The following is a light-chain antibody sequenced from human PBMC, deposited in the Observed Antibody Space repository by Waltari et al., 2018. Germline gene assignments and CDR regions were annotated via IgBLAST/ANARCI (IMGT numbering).Light chain of an antibody. Sequence: DVQMTQSPSSLSASVGDRVTITCRASQDVSNWLAWYQQKPGKAPKLLIYRASNLETGVPSRFIGRGSGTDFTLTITSQQPEDIATYYCQQHNNPPWTFGQGTRVDIK. J-gene: IGKJ1*01. CDR3: QQHNNPPWT. CDR2: RAS. V-gene: IGKV1-33*01. CDR1: QDVSNW.